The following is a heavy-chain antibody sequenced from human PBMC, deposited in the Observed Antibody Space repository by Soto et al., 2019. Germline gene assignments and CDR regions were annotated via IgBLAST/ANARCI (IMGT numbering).Heavy chain of an antibody. CDR1: GGTFSSYA. D-gene: IGHD6-6*01. CDR2: IIPIFGTA. V-gene: IGHV1-69*13. J-gene: IGHJ6*02. CDR3: ARDRWEYRPKRHYYYYYGMDV. Sequence: SLKVSCKASGGTFSSYAISWVRQAPGQGLEWMGGIIPIFGTANYAQKFQGRVTITADESTSTAYMELSSLRSEDTAVYYCARDRWEYRPKRHYYYYYGMDVWGEGPTFT.